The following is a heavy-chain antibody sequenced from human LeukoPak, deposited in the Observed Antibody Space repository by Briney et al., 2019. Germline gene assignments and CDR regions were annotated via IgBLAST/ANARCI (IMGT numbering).Heavy chain of an antibody. V-gene: IGHV1-18*01. J-gene: IGHJ6*02. CDR2: ISAYNGNT. CDR3: ARDGYCSSTSCPRYGMDV. Sequence: GASVKVSCKASGYTFTSYGISWVRQAPGQGLEWMGWISAYNGNTNYAQKLQGGVTMTTDTSTSTAYMELRSLRSDDTAVYYCARDGYCSSTSCPRYGMDVWGQGTTVTVSS. CDR1: GYTFTSYG. D-gene: IGHD2-2*01.